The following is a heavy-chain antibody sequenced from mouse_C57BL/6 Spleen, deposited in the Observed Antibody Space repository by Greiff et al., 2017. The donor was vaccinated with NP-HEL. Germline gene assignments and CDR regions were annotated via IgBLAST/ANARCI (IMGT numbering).Heavy chain of an antibody. D-gene: IGHD4-1*01. CDR3: HLTGWFAY. V-gene: IGHV1-82*01. Sequence: VQLQQSGPELVKPGASVKISCKASGYAFSSSWMNWVKQRPGKGLEWIGRIYPGDGDTNYNGKFKGKATLTADKSSSTAYMQLSSLTSEDSAVYFCHLTGWFAYWGQGTLVTVSA. J-gene: IGHJ3*01. CDR2: IYPGDGDT. CDR1: GYAFSSSW.